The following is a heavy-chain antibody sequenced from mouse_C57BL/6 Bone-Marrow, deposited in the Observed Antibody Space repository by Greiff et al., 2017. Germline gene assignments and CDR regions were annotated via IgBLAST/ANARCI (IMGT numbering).Heavy chain of an antibody. D-gene: IGHD1-1*02. CDR2: IFPGSGST. CDR3: ARGDYGFAY. V-gene: IGHV1-75*01. J-gene: IGHJ3*01. CDR1: GYTFTDYY. Sequence: VKLMESGPELVKPGASVKISCKASGYTFTDYYINWVKQRPGQGLEWIGWIFPGSGSTYYNEKFKGKATLTVDTSSSTAYMELNSLTSEDSAVYYCARGDYGFAYWGQGTLVTVSA.